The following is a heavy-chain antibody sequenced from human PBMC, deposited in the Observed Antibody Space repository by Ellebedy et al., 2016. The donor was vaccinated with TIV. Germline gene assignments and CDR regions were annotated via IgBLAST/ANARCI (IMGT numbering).Heavy chain of an antibody. V-gene: IGHV3-53*05. CDR2: IYSGGST. D-gene: IGHD3-16*01. Sequence: GESLKISCAASGFTVSSNYMSWVRQAPGKGLEWVSVIYSGGSTYYADSVKGRFIISRDNSKNTLYLQMSSPRPEDTAVYYCVKAWGDWGQGTLVTVSS. J-gene: IGHJ4*02. CDR3: VKAWGD. CDR1: GFTVSSNY.